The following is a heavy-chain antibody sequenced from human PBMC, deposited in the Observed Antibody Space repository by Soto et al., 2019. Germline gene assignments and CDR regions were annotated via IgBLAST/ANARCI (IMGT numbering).Heavy chain of an antibody. D-gene: IGHD2-15*01. CDR1: GFTFSSYG. J-gene: IGHJ6*02. V-gene: IGHV3-33*01. Sequence: QVHLVESGGGVVQPGRSLRLSCAASGFTFSSYGMHWVRQAPGKGLEWVALTWYDGSKKYYADSVKGRFTISKDNSKNTLYLQMNSLRVDDTAVYYCARYCSGGSCYHYYYGMDVWGQGTTVTVSS. CDR2: TWYDGSKK. CDR3: ARYCSGGSCYHYYYGMDV.